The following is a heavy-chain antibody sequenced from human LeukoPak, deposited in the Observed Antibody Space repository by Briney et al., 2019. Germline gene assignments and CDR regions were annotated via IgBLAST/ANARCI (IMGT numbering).Heavy chain of an antibody. CDR2: ISGSGGST. CDR3: AKDHKVASLNDFDY. V-gene: IGHV3-23*01. CDR1: GFIFDDFG. D-gene: IGHD2-2*01. Sequence: GGSLRLSCAASGFIFDDFGMTWVRQAPGKGLEWVSGISGSGGSTYYADSVKGQFTISRDNSKNTLYLQMNSLRAEDTAVYYCAKDHKVASLNDFDYWGQGTLVTVSS. J-gene: IGHJ4*02.